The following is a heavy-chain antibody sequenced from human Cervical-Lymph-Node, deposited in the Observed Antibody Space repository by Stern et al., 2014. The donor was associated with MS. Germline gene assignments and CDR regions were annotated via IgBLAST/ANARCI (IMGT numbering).Heavy chain of an antibody. V-gene: IGHV3-23*04. Sequence: EVHLVESGGGLVQPGGSLRLSCVTAGFPFGSHALRWVRPAPGTGLEWVAAIIGNGISAYYADSEKGRFTISRDNSKNTLFLQMNGLRAEDTAIYYCAKDPRIAVAGVTWNYFDSWGQGTLVTVSS. CDR1: GFPFGSHA. CDR2: IIGNGISA. J-gene: IGHJ4*02. CDR3: AKDPRIAVAGVTWNYFDS. D-gene: IGHD6-19*01.